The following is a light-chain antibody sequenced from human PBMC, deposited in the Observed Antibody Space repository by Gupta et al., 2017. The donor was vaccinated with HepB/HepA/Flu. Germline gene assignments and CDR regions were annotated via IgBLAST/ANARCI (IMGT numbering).Light chain of an antibody. CDR1: QSISSY. CDR3: KQRYSTPPWT. V-gene: IGKV1-39*01. CDR2: AAS. Sequence: DIQMTQSPSSLSASVGDRVTITCRASQSISSYLNWYQQKPGKAPKLLIYAASSLKSGVPSRFSGRGSGTDFTLTINSQQPEDFATYYCKQRYSTPPWTFGKGTKVEIK. J-gene: IGKJ1*01.